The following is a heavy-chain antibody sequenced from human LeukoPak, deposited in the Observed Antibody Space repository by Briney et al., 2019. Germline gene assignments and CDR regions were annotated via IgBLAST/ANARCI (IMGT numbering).Heavy chain of an antibody. CDR1: EFTFSSYW. CDR3: AREGYYDSSGYSIRFSY. J-gene: IGHJ4*02. Sequence: GGSLRLSCEASEFTFSSYWMRWVRHAPGKGLVWVSRINSDGRTTIYADYVKGRFTISRDNAKNTLYLQMNSLRAEDTAVYYCAREGYYDSSGYSIRFSYWGQGTLVTVSS. CDR2: INSDGRTT. D-gene: IGHD3-22*01. V-gene: IGHV3-74*01.